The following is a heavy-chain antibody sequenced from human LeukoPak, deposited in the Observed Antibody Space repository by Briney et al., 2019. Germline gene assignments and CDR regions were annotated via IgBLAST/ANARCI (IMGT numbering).Heavy chain of an antibody. CDR3: ASPPQWYYDSSGYLEVVDY. Sequence: DPSQTLSLTCTVSGGSISSGSYYWSWIRQPAGKGLEWIGRIYTSGSTNYNPSLKSRVTISVDTSKNQFSLKLSSVTAADTAVYYCASPPQWYYDSSGYLEVVDYWGQGTLVTVSS. CDR1: GGSISSGSYY. CDR2: IYTSGST. V-gene: IGHV4-61*02. J-gene: IGHJ4*02. D-gene: IGHD3-22*01.